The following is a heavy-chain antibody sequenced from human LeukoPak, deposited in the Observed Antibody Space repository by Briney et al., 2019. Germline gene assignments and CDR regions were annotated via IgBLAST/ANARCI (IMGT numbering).Heavy chain of an antibody. CDR1: GFTFNNAW. V-gene: IGHV3-15*01. CDR3: TTDLRWKSTNFYS. D-gene: IGHD1-1*01. Sequence: GGSLRLSCAASGFTFNNAWMSWVRQAPGKGLEWVGRIKSQTDGGTTDYAAPVRGRVIISRDDSKNTLYLQVNSLKTEDTAVYYCTTDLRWKSTNFYSWGQGTLVTVSS. J-gene: IGHJ4*02. CDR2: IKSQTDGGTT.